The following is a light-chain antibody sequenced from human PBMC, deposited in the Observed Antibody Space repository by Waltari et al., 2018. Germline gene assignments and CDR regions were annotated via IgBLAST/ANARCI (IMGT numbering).Light chain of an antibody. CDR3: PSRDLSGDVV. CDR2: GKK. V-gene: IGLV3-19*01. J-gene: IGLJ2*01. Sequence: SSELTQDPAVSVALGQTVRIPCQGDILSTYYGSWCRQKPGTAPELVIYGKKHRPSGIPDRFSASSSGNTASLTITGAQAEDEGDYYCPSRDLSGDVVFGGGTKVTVL. CDR1: ILSTYY.